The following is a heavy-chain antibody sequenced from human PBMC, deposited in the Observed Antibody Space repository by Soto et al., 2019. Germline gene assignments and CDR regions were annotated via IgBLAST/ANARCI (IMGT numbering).Heavy chain of an antibody. Sequence: LRLSCSASGFTFSNYAMSWVRQSPGKGLEWVSGVSSTGTSPYYAGSVQGRFTISRDNSKNMFYLQMKSLRAEDTAIYYCAKARPSGGYYYVEAFDVWGQGTMVTVSS. V-gene: IGHV3-23*01. D-gene: IGHD3-22*01. CDR1: GFTFSNYA. CDR2: VSSTGTSP. J-gene: IGHJ3*01. CDR3: AKARPSGGYYYVEAFDV.